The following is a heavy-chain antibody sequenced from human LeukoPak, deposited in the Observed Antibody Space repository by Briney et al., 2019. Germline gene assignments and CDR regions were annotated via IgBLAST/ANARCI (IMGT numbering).Heavy chain of an antibody. CDR1: GGSISSGDYY. J-gene: IGHJ4*02. CDR2: IYYSGST. D-gene: IGHD2-8*01. CDR3: ARGKDIVLMVYLDRFDY. V-gene: IGHV4-61*08. Sequence: PSQTLSLTCTVSGGSISSGDYYWSWIRQPPGKGLEWIGYIYYSGSTNYNPSLKSRVTISVDTSKNQFSLKLSSVTAADTAVYYCARGKDIVLMVYLDRFDYWGQGTLVTVSS.